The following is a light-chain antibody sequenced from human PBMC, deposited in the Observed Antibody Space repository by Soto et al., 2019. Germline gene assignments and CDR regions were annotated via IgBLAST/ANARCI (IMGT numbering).Light chain of an antibody. Sequence: QPVLTQPASVSGSPGQSITISCTGTSSDVGDYEYVSWYQQHPGKGPKLMIYEVSNRTSGVSNRFSGSKSGNTASLTISGLQAEDETEYFCSSYKRTSRVYVFGTGTQLTVL. J-gene: IGLJ1*01. CDR1: SSDVGDYEY. CDR3: SSYKRTSRVYV. V-gene: IGLV2-14*01. CDR2: EVS.